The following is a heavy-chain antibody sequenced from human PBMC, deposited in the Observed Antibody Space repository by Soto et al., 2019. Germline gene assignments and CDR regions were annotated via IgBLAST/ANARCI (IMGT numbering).Heavy chain of an antibody. D-gene: IGHD7-27*01. V-gene: IGHV1-69*01. CDR1: GGTFRKLA. CDR2: VVPMFRTP. CDR3: ATGATGDFGDFDL. J-gene: IGHJ2*01. Sequence: QVQLVQSGAEVKKPGSSVKVSCKVSGGTFRKLAVSWVRQAPGQGLEWMGGVVPMFRTPNYAQKFQGRVTITADESTSTAYMELRSLRSDDTAVYYCATGATGDFGDFDLWGRGTLVTVSS.